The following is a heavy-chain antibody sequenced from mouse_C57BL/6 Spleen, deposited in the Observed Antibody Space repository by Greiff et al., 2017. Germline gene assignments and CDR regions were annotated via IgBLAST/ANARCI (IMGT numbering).Heavy chain of an antibody. CDR3: TRVHYYGSSYPYYFDY. D-gene: IGHD1-1*01. CDR1: GFTFSSYA. V-gene: IGHV5-9-1*02. CDR2: ISSGGDYI. J-gene: IGHJ2*01. Sequence: EVTLVESGEGLVKPGGSLKLSCAASGFTFSSYAMSWVRQTPEKRLEWVAYISSGGDYIYYADTVKGRFTISRDNARNTLSLQMSILMSEDTAMYYCTRVHYYGSSYPYYFDYWCQGTTLTVSS.